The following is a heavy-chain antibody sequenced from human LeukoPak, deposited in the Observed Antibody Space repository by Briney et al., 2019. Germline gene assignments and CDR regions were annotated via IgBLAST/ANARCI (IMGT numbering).Heavy chain of an antibody. CDR3: ARAYYDILTGSPIDY. Sequence: SETLSLTCAVYGGSFSGYYWSWIRQPPGKGLEWIGEINHSGSTNYNPSLKSRVTISVDTSKIQFSLKLSSVTAADTAVYYCARAYYDILTGSPIDYWGQGTLVTVSS. V-gene: IGHV4-34*01. CDR2: INHSGST. CDR1: GGSFSGYY. D-gene: IGHD3-9*01. J-gene: IGHJ4*02.